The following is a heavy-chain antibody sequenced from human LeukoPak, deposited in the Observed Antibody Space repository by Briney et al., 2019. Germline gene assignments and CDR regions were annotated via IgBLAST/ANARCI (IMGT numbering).Heavy chain of an antibody. J-gene: IGHJ5*02. V-gene: IGHV4-39*02. Sequence: PPETPSLTCTVSGDSVTSGGFYWAWLRQPPGRGLEWIATVYYTGSTYYYPSLNSRVTISIDTSKNHFSLKLRSVVAPDTAVYYCARHSGSGSLSRPFDPWGQGTLVTVSS. CDR1: GDSVTSGGFY. CDR3: ARHSGSGSLSRPFDP. D-gene: IGHD3-10*01. CDR2: VYYTGST.